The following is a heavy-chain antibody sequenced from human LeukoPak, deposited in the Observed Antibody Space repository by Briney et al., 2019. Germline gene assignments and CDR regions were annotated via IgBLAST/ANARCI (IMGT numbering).Heavy chain of an antibody. CDR2: ISYDGSNK. D-gene: IGHD6-19*01. CDR3: ARDSLLGGSSGRFYWFDP. V-gene: IGHV3-30*04. CDR1: GFTFSSYA. Sequence: GGSLRLSCAASGFTFSSYAMHWVRQAPGKGLEWVAVISYDGSNKYYADSVKGRFTISRDNSKNTLYLQMNSLRAEDTAVYYCARDSLLGGSSGRFYWFDPWGQGTLVTVSS. J-gene: IGHJ5*02.